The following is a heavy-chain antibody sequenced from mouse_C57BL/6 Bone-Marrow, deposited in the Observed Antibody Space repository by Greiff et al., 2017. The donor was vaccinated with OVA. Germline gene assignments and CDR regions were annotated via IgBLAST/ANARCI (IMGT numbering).Heavy chain of an antibody. CDR1: GFTFSDYY. J-gene: IGHJ2*01. V-gene: IGHV5-16*01. Sequence: EVQVVESEGGLVQPGSSMKLSCTASGFTFSDYYMAWVRQVPEKGLEWVANINYDGSSTYYLDSLKSRFIISRDNAKNILYLQMSSLKSEDTATYYCARGYYAIDYWGQGTTLTVSS. CDR2: INYDGSST. D-gene: IGHD2-1*01. CDR3: ARGYYAIDY.